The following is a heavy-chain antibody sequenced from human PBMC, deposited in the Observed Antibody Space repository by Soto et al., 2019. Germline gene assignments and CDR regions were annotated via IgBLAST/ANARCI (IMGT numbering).Heavy chain of an antibody. J-gene: IGHJ4*02. CDR2: IYHSGST. D-gene: IGHD3-22*01. CDR1: GGSISSGGYS. CDR3: ARGVYDSSGYSAYYFDY. V-gene: IGHV4-30-2*01. Sequence: SETLSLTCAVSGGSISSGGYSWSWIRQPPGKGLEWIGYIYHSGSTYYNPSHKSRVTISVDTSKNQFSLKLSSVTAADTAVYYCARGVYDSSGYSAYYFDYWGQGTLVTVSS.